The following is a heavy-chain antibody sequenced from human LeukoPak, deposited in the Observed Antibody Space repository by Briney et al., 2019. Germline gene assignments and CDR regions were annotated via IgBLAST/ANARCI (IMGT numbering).Heavy chain of an antibody. J-gene: IGHJ4*02. D-gene: IGHD6-13*01. CDR3: TLAAAAPAGY. Sequence: GGSLRLSCTASGFTFGDYAMSWFRQSPGKGLGWVGFIRSKGYGGTTEYAASVKGRFTISRDDSKSIAYLQMNSLKTEDTAVYYCTLAAAAPAGYWGQGTLVTVSS. CDR2: IRSKGYGGTT. V-gene: IGHV3-49*03. CDR1: GFTFGDYA.